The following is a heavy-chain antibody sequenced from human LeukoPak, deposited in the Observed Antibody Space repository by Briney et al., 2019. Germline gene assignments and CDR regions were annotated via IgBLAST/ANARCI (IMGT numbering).Heavy chain of an antibody. J-gene: IGHJ4*02. Sequence: PSETLSLTCTVSGGSISSGDYYWSWIRQPPGKGLEWIGYIYYSGSTNYNPSLKSRVTISVDTSKNQFSLKLSSVTAADTAVYYCARVPMILHHYFDYWGQGTLVTVSS. V-gene: IGHV4-61*08. CDR1: GGSISSGDYY. CDR2: IYYSGST. CDR3: ARVPMILHHYFDY. D-gene: IGHD3-22*01.